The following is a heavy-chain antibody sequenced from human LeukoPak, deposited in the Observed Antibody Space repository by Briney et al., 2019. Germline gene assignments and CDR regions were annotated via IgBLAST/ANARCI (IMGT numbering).Heavy chain of an antibody. Sequence: SETLSLTCGVYGGSFSGYYWSWIRQPPGKGLEWIGEINHSGSTNYNPSLKSRVTISVDTSKNQFSLKLSSVTAADTAVYYCARPGWFDPWGQGTLVTVSS. D-gene: IGHD3-10*01. V-gene: IGHV4-34*01. CDR3: ARPGWFDP. CDR1: GGSFSGYY. J-gene: IGHJ5*02. CDR2: INHSGST.